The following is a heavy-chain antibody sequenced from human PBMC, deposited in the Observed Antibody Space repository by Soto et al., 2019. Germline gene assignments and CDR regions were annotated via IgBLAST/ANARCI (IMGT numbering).Heavy chain of an antibody. CDR1: GFTFSSYA. CDR3: ARPGNSNDWYGGPVDI. J-gene: IGHJ3*02. CDR2: ISYGGGNR. Sequence: QVQLVESGGGVVQPGRSLRLSCAASGFTFSSYAMHWARQAPGKGLEWVAVISYGGGNRYYADSVKGRFTISRDNSKNTLYLQMNVLRHDETAVYYCARPGNSNDWYGGPVDIWGQGTMVTVSS. V-gene: IGHV3-30-3*01. D-gene: IGHD6-13*01.